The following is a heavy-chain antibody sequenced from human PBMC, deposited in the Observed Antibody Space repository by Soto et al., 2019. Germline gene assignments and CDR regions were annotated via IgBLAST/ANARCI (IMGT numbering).Heavy chain of an antibody. D-gene: IGHD6-13*01. CDR1: GGSINVYY. Sequence: SEPLSLTCTVSGGSINVYYWSWIRQPAGKGXXWXXRIXXXXSXXXKPSLKSRVTRSADRSKNQFSLKRSSVTAADTAVYYCARDPGLYSIWAQGTLVTVSS. CDR3: ARDPGLYSI. V-gene: IGHV4-4*07. CDR2: IXXXXSX. J-gene: IGHJ4*02.